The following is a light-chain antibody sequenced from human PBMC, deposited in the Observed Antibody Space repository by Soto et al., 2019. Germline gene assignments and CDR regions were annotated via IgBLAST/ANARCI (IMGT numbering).Light chain of an antibody. CDR1: QSVSSNY. CDR2: GAS. V-gene: IGKV3-20*01. J-gene: IGKJ1*01. CDR3: QQDGHTPRT. Sequence: DIVLTQSPGTLSLSPGEGATLSCRASQSVSSNYLAWYQQKPGQAPRLLIYGASSRATDIPDRFSGSGSGTDFTLTISRLEPEDLAVYYCQQDGHTPRTFGQGTTVEIK.